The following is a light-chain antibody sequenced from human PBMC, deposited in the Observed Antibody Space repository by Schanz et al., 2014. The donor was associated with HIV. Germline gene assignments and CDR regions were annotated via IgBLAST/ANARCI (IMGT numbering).Light chain of an antibody. CDR2: EVT. Sequence: QSALTQPPSASGSPGQSVTISCTGTSGDVGGYNHVSWYQQHPGKAPKLMIYEVTKRPSGVPDRFSGSKSGNTASLVISALQSEDEADYFCATWDIGLNGPVFGGGTKLTVL. J-gene: IGLJ2*01. CDR3: ATWDIGLNGPV. CDR1: SGDVGGYNH. V-gene: IGLV2-8*01.